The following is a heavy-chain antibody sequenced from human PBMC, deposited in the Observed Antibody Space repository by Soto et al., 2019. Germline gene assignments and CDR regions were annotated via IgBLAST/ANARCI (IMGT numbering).Heavy chain of an antibody. J-gene: IGHJ5*02. CDR1: GYTFTSYG. CDR3: ARDGYGYCSSTSCSHWFDP. D-gene: IGHD2-2*03. CDR2: ISAYNGNT. V-gene: IGHV1-18*01. Sequence: QVQLVQSGAEVKKPGASVKVSCKASGYTFTSYGISWVRQAPGQGLEWMGWISAYNGNTNYAQKLQGRVTMTTDTSTRTAYMERRSLRSDDTAVYYCARDGYGYCSSTSCSHWFDPWGQGTLVTVSS.